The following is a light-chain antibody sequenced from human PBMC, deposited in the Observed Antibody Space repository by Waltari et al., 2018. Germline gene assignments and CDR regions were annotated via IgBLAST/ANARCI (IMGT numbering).Light chain of an antibody. J-gene: IGKJ1*01. V-gene: IGKV3-15*01. CDR2: GAS. CDR3: QQYNNRPPT. Sequence: EIVMTQSPATLSVSPGERATLSCRASQRVGSNLAWYQQKPGQAPRLLIYGASARATGIPARFTGSGSGTEFTLTISSLQSEDFAVYSCQQYNNRPPTFGHGTKVDI. CDR1: QRVGSN.